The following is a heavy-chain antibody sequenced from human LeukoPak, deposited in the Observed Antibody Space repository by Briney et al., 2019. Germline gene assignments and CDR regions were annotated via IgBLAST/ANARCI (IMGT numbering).Heavy chain of an antibody. D-gene: IGHD3-9*01. V-gene: IGHV4-4*07. CDR1: GGSISSYY. Sequence: PSETLSLTCTVSGGSISSYYWSWIRQPAGKGLEWIGRIYTSGSTNYNASLKSRVIMSVDTSKNQFSLKLSSVTAADTAVYYCARETPYYDILTGYYPAAFDYWGQGTLVTVSS. CDR2: IYTSGST. J-gene: IGHJ4*02. CDR3: ARETPYYDILTGYYPAAFDY.